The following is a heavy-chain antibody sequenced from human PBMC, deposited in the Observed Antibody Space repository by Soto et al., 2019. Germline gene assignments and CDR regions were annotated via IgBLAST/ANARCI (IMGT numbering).Heavy chain of an antibody. V-gene: IGHV3-11*01. CDR1: GFTFTDYY. CDR2: ISSSGSTI. CDR3: ARAVVNCIRPNCYRIQPDWFDP. D-gene: IGHD2-2*01. J-gene: IGHJ5*02. Sequence: GGSLRLSCAASGFTFTDYYMTWIRQAPGKGLEWVSYISSSGSTIYYADSVKGRFTISRGNAKNSLYLQMNSLRAEDTAVYYCARAVVNCIRPNCYRIQPDWFDPWG.